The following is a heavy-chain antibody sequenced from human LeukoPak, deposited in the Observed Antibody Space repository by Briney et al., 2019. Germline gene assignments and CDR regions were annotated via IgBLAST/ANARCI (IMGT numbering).Heavy chain of an antibody. CDR3: ARRPSAAGFDY. J-gene: IGHJ4*02. D-gene: IGHD3-10*01. CDR1: GYSFTSYW. Sequence: NRGESLKISCKGSGYSFTSYWIGWVRQMPGKGLEWMGIIYPGDPDTRYSPSFQGQVTISADKSISTAYLQWSSLKASDTAMYYCARRPSAAGFDYWGQGTLVTVSS. CDR2: IYPGDPDT. V-gene: IGHV5-51*01.